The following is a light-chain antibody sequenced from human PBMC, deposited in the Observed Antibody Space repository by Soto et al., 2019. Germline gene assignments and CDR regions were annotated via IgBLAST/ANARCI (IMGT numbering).Light chain of an antibody. V-gene: IGKV3-20*01. Sequence: EIVLTQSPGTLSLSTGDRATLXXTASQSVSSSYLAWYQQKPGQAPRLXXYGASSRATGVPDRFSGSGSGTDFTLTISSLQSEAFAVYYCQPYNCWSFITFGPGTRLEI. CDR1: QSVSSSY. CDR3: QPYNCWSFIT. J-gene: IGKJ5*01. CDR2: GAS.